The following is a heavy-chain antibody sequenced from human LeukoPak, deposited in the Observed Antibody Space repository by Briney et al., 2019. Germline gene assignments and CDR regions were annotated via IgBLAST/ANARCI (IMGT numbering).Heavy chain of an antibody. D-gene: IGHD2-2*01. CDR3: ARDGCSSTSCYADY. J-gene: IGHJ4*02. CDR1: GFTFRNYY. Sequence: GXXLRLSCAASGFTFRNYYMSWIRQAPGKGLEWVSYISSSGDNIYYAEYVKGRFTICRDNAKNSLYLQMNSLRAEDTAVYYRARDGCSSTSCYADYWGQGTLVTVSS. CDR2: ISSSGDNI. V-gene: IGHV3-11*04.